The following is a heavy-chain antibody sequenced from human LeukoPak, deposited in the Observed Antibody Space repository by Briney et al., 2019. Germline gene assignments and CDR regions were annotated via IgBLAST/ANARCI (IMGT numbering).Heavy chain of an antibody. V-gene: IGHV3-30*02. CDR1: GFTFSNFA. J-gene: IGHJ4*02. CDR2: IRYDGINK. D-gene: IGHD3-9*01. CDR3: AKDTYYDILTYSPSFDY. Sequence: GGSLRLSCAASGFTFSNFAMHWVRQAPGKGLEWVAFIRYDGINKYYADSVKGRFTISRDNSKNTLYLQMSSLRAEDTAVYYCAKDTYYDILTYSPSFDYWGQGTLVTVSS.